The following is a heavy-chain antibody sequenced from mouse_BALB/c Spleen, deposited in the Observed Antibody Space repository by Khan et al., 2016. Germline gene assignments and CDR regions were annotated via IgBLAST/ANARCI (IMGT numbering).Heavy chain of an antibody. V-gene: IGHV5-17*02. Sequence: EVELVESGGGLVQPGGSRKLSCAASGFTFSSFGMHWVRQAPEKGLEWVAYISSGSSTIYYADTVKGRFTISRDNPKNTLFLQMTSLRSEDTAMYYCARSDYDYDGTFDYWGQGTTLTVSS. J-gene: IGHJ2*01. D-gene: IGHD2-4*01. CDR3: ARSDYDYDGTFDY. CDR2: ISSGSSTI. CDR1: GFTFSSFG.